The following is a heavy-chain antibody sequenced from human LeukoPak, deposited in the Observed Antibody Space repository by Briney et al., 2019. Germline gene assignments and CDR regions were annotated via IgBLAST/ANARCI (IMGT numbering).Heavy chain of an antibody. CDR2: ISADGRTT. Sequence: GGSLRLSCVVSGSTISGNWMHWVRQAPGKGPVWVSRISADGRTTNYADSVKGRFTISRDNAKNSLYLQMNSLRAEDTAVYYCARAPHIYGMDVWGQGTTVTVSS. V-gene: IGHV3-74*01. CDR1: GSTISGNW. J-gene: IGHJ6*02. CDR3: ARAPHIYGMDV.